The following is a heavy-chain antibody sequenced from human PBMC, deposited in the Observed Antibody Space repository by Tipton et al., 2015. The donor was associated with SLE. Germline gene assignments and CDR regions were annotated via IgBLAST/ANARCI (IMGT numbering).Heavy chain of an antibody. CDR1: GGSISSGGYY. CDR2: IYYSGST. Sequence: TLSLTCTVSGGSISSGGYYWSWIRQHPGKGLEWIGYIYYSGSTYYNPSLKSRVTISVDTSKNQFSLKLSSVTAADTAVYYCAGRETGDEYFDLWGRGTLVTVSS. D-gene: IGHD7-27*01. J-gene: IGHJ2*01. CDR3: AGRETGDEYFDL. V-gene: IGHV4-31*03.